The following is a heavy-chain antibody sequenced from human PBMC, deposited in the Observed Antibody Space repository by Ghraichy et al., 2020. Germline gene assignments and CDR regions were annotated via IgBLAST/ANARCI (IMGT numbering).Heavy chain of an antibody. CDR2: IYSGGTT. CDR3: VNYLQGGLDY. CDR1: RFTVSTNY. Sequence: GALRLSCAASRFTVSTNYMNWVRQAPGKGLEWVSAIYSGGTTLYAESVKGRFTISRDNSKNTVYLQMERLRAEDTAVYYCVNYLQGGLDYWGQGTLVTVSS. D-gene: IGHD3-16*01. J-gene: IGHJ4*02. V-gene: IGHV3-66*01.